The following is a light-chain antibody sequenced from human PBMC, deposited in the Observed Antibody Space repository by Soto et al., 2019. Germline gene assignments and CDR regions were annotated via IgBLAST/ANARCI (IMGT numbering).Light chain of an antibody. Sequence: QSVLTQPPSASGTPGQRVTISCSGSSSNIGSNTVNWYQQLPGTAPKLLIYSNNQQPSGVPDRFSGSKSGTSAPLAISGLQSEDEADYYCAAWDDSLNGVFGRGTKVTVL. V-gene: IGLV1-44*01. J-gene: IGLJ2*01. CDR3: AAWDDSLNGV. CDR1: SSNIGSNT. CDR2: SNN.